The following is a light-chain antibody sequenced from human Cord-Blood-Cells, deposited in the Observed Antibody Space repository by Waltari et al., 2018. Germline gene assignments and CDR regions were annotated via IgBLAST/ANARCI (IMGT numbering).Light chain of an antibody. V-gene: IGKV4-1*01. Sequence: DIVMTQSPDSLAVSLGERATINCKSSQSVLYSSNNKNYVAWNKQKPGHPPKLLIYWASTRESGVPDRFSGSGSGTDFTLTISSLQAEDVAVYYCQQYYSTPFTFGQGTRLEIK. J-gene: IGKJ5*01. CDR1: QSVLYSSNNKNY. CDR3: QQYYSTPFT. CDR2: WAS.